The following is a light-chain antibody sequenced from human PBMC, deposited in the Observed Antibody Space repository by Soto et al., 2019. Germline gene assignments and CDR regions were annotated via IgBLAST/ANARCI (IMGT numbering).Light chain of an antibody. Sequence: EIVLTQSPATLPLPPGERATLSCRASQSVSSYLAWYQQKPGQAPRLLIYDSSNRATGIPARFSGSGSGTDITLTISSLEPEDFAVYYCQQQNNWHSITFGQGTRLEIK. CDR1: QSVSSY. V-gene: IGKV3-11*01. CDR3: QQQNNWHSIT. CDR2: DSS. J-gene: IGKJ5*01.